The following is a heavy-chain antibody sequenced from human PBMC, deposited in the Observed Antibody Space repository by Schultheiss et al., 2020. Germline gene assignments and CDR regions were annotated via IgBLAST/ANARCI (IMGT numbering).Heavy chain of an antibody. CDR1: GGSISSSGWY. Sequence: SETLSLTCTVSGGSISSSGWYWNWIRQQPGKGLEWIGYIYETGNTYYNPSLKSRVSISMDTSKNQFSLKLTSVTAADTAVYYCARYMSDDTSGFYGIDRPGDVDSWGQGTLVTVSS. D-gene: IGHD3-22*01. V-gene: IGHV4-31*03. CDR2: IYETGNT. CDR3: ARYMSDDTSGFYGIDRPGDVDS. J-gene: IGHJ4*02.